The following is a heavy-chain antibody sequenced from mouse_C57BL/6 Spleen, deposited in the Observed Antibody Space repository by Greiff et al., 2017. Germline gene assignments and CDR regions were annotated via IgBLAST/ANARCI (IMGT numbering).Heavy chain of an antibody. J-gene: IGHJ4*01. Sequence: QVQLQQPGAELVRPGTSVKLSCKASGYTFTSYWMPWVKQRPGQGLEWIGVIDPSDSYTNYNQKFKGKATLTVDTSSSTAYMQLSSLTSEDSAVYYCARGRLLDYAMDYWGQGTSVTVSS. D-gene: IGHD2-3*01. V-gene: IGHV1-59*01. CDR3: ARGRLLDYAMDY. CDR1: GYTFTSYW. CDR2: IDPSDSYT.